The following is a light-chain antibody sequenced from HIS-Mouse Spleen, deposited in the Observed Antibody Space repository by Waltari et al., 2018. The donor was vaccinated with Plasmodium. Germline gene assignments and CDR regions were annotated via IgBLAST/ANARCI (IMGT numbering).Light chain of an antibody. CDR1: ALPKKY. CDR2: EDS. CDR3: YSTDSSGNHRV. J-gene: IGLJ3*02. V-gene: IGLV3-10*01. Sequence: SYELTQPPSVSVSPGQTARITCSGDALPKKYAYWYQQKSVQAPVQVIYEDSKRPSGSPERFAGASSGTMATLTISGAQVEDEADYYCYSTDSSGNHRVFGGGTKLTVL.